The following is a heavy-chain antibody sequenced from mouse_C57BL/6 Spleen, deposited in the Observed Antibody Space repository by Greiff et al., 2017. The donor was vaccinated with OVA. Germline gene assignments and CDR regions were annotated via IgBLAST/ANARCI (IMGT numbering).Heavy chain of an antibody. V-gene: IGHV1-22*01. J-gene: IGHJ4*01. CDR2: INPNNGGT. D-gene: IGHD1-1*01. Sequence: EVQLQQSGPELVKPGASVKMSCKASGYTFTDYNMHWVKQSHGKSLEWIGYINPNNGGTSYNQKFKGKATLTVNKSSSTAYMELRSLTSEDSAVYYCANPYYYGSPGMDYWGQGTSVTVYS. CDR1: GYTFTDYN. CDR3: ANPYYYGSPGMDY.